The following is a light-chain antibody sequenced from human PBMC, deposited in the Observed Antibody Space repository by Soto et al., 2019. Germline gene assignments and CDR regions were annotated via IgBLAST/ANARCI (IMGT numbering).Light chain of an antibody. CDR2: AAY. CDR3: QKYDHAPLT. J-gene: IGKJ4*01. CDR1: QDISTY. V-gene: IGKV1-27*01. Sequence: DIQMTQAPSSLSASVGDRVTITCRARQDISTYLAWYQQKPGKVPKLLISAAYTLQSGVPPRFSGSGSGTDFTLTISSLQPQDVATYYCQKYDHAPLTFGGGTKVESK.